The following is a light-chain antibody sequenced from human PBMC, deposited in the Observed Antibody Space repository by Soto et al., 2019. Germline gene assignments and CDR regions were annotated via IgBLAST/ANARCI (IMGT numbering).Light chain of an antibody. J-gene: IGLJ1*01. CDR3: AAWDDNLSGFFV. CDR2: NND. CDR1: SSNIGSNS. V-gene: IGLV1-44*01. Sequence: QSALTQPPSASGTPGQRVTISCSGSSSNIGSNSVSWYQQLPGTAPKLLIYNNDQRPSGVPDQFSASKSGTSASLAISGPQSDDEADYYCAAWDDNLSGFFVFGTGTKVTVL.